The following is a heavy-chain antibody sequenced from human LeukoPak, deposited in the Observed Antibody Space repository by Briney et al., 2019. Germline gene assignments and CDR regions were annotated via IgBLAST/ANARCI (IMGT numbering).Heavy chain of an antibody. D-gene: IGHD1-26*01. V-gene: IGHV3-48*01. CDR2: ISSSSSTI. J-gene: IGHJ4*02. Sequence: GGSLRLSCAASGFTFSSYSMNWVRQAPGKGLEWVSYISSSSSTIYYADSVKGRFTISRDNAKTSLYMQMNSLRAEDTAVYYCAYSGSYTGHWGQGTLATVSS. CDR1: GFTFSSYS. CDR3: AYSGSYTGH.